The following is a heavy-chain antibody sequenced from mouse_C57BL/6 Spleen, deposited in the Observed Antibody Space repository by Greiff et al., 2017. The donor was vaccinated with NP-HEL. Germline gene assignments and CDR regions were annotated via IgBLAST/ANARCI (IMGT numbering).Heavy chain of an antibody. J-gene: IGHJ4*01. CDR3: ARHLGLARYY. D-gene: IGHD4-1*01. CDR2: IWSGGSA. V-gene: IGHV2-6-1*01. CDR1: GFSFTSYG. Sequence: QVQLKQSGPGLVAPSQSLSITCTVSGFSFTSYGVHWVRQPPGKGLEWLVVIWSGGSATYNSALISRLSFSKDNSNSQVFLKMNSLQTDDTAMYDCARHLGLARYYWGQGTSVTVSS.